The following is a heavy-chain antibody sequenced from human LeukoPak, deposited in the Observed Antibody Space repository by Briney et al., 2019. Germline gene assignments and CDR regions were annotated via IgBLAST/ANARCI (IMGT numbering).Heavy chain of an antibody. J-gene: IGHJ4*02. V-gene: IGHV3-7*01. Sequence: GGSLRLSCAASGFTFSSYWMSWVRQAPGKGLEWVANIKQDGSEKYYVDSVKGRFTISRDNAKNSLYLQMNSLRAEDTAVYYCARDPKPRIAAAGTPDYWGQGTLVTVSS. CDR3: ARDPKPRIAAAGTPDY. CDR2: IKQDGSEK. D-gene: IGHD6-13*01. CDR1: GFTFSSYW.